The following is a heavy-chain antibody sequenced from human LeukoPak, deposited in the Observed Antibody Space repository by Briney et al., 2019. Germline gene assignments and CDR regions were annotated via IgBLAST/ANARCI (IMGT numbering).Heavy chain of an antibody. J-gene: IGHJ6*03. D-gene: IGHD6-13*01. Sequence: SETLSLTCTVSGGSISNYFWTWIRQPAGKGLEWIGRIYTSGSTNYNPSLKSRVTISVDTSKNQFSLKLSSVTAADTAVYYCARVAGSSWDHAYYYYYYMDVWGKGTTVTISS. CDR3: ARVAGSSWDHAYYYYYYMDV. CDR2: IYTSGST. V-gene: IGHV4-4*07. CDR1: GGSISNYF.